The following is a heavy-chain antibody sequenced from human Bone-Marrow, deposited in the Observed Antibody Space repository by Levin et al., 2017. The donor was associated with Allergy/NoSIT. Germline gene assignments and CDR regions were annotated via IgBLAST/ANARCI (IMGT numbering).Heavy chain of an antibody. J-gene: IGHJ4*02. CDR2: ISHSGST. V-gene: IGHV4-31*03. CDR3: ARAVTYCGGDCYVDYFDY. D-gene: IGHD2-21*02. CDR1: RDSMNSGNYF. Sequence: PSETLSLTCTVSRDSMNSGNYFWSWIRQHPVKGLELIGYISHSGSTYYNPSFKSRLTISIDTSSNKFSLRLSSVTAAATAVYYCARAVTYCGGDCYVDYFDYWGQGTLVTVSS.